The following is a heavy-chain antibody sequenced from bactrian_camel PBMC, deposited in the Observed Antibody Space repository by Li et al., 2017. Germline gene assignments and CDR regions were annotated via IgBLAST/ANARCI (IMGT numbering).Heavy chain of an antibody. J-gene: IGHJ4*01. CDR3: AVEEDGVKDSFCAGG. CDR1: GYIFRMCG. V-gene: IGHV3S53*01. D-gene: IGHD6*01. CDR2: ISDDGTT. Sequence: HVQLVESGGGSVQAGGSLKLSCTTSGYIFRMCGMSWYRQVPGTEERELVASISDDGTTTYEDSVKGRFIISLHDNTLYLLMNSLKTEDTARYYCAVEEDGVKDSFCAGGWGPGTQVTVS.